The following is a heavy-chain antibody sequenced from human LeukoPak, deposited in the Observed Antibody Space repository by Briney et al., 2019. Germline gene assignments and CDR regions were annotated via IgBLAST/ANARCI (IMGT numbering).Heavy chain of an antibody. V-gene: IGHV3-33*01. CDR1: GFTFSSYR. Sequence: GSLRLSWAASGFTFSSYRMHWVRQAPGKGLEWVAGIWYEGSNKYYADSVKGRFTISRDNSKNTLYLQMNSLRAEDTAVYYCARDGGYDGAYAYFQHWGQGTLVTVSS. D-gene: IGHD4-17*01. CDR2: IWYEGSNK. CDR3: ARDGGYDGAYAYFQH. J-gene: IGHJ1*01.